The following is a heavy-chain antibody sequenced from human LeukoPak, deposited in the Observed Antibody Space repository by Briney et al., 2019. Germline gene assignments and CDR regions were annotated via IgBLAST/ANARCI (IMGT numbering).Heavy chain of an antibody. J-gene: IGHJ4*02. Sequence: GGSLRLSCTASGFIFSRYWMHWVRQAPGKGLVWVSRINSEGSTTSYADSVKGRFTISRDNAKNTLYLQMNSLRAEDTAVYYCATYDSSVYYYVFDYWGQGALVTVSS. V-gene: IGHV3-74*01. CDR1: GFIFSRYW. D-gene: IGHD3-22*01. CDR2: INSEGSTT. CDR3: ATYDSSVYYYVFDY.